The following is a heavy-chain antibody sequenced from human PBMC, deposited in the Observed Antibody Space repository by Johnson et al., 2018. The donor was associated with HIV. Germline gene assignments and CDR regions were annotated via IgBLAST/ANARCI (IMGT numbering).Heavy chain of an antibody. CDR2: MYSGGST. D-gene: IGHD3-10*01. Sequence: VQLVESGGGVVQPGRSLRLSCAASRYVMHWVRQAPGKGLEWASVMYSGGSTYYADSVKGRFTISRDNSKNTLYLQMDSLRAEDTAVYYCARELRGLGAFDIWGQGTMVTVSS. J-gene: IGHJ3*02. CDR1: SRYV. V-gene: IGHV3-NL1*01. CDR3: ARELRGLGAFDI.